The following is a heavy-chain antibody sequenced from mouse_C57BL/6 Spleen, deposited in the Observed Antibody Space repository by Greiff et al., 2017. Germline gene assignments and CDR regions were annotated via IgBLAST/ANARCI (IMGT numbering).Heavy chain of an antibody. V-gene: IGHV5-6*01. D-gene: IGHD2-2*01. Sequence: EVQRVESGGDLVKPGGSLKLSCAASGFTFSSYGMSWVRQTPDKRLEWVATISSGGSYTYYPDSVKGRFTISRDNAKNTLYLQMSSLKSEDTAMYYCARHWSTMVTLWYFDVWGTGTTVTVSS. J-gene: IGHJ1*03. CDR2: ISSGGSYT. CDR1: GFTFSSYG. CDR3: ARHWSTMVTLWYFDV.